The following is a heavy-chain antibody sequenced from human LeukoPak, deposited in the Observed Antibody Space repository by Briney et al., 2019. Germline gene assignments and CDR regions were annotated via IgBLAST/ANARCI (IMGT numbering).Heavy chain of an antibody. CDR3: ARDPKLWFSYHWYFDL. Sequence: ASVKVSCKASGYTFTSYGISWVRQAPGQGLEWMGWISAYNGNTNYAQKLQGRVTMTTDTSTSTAYMELRSLRSDDTAVYYCARDPKLWFSYHWYFDLWGRGTLVTVSS. D-gene: IGHD5-18*01. J-gene: IGHJ2*01. CDR1: GYTFTSYG. V-gene: IGHV1-18*01. CDR2: ISAYNGNT.